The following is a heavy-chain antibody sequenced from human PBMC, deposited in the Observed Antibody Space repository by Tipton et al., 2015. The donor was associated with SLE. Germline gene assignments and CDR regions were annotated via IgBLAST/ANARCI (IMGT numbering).Heavy chain of an antibody. CDR3: ARGDCSSTSCDAPFYSYYYYYMDV. J-gene: IGHJ6*03. D-gene: IGHD2-2*01. CDR2: INSDGSSA. V-gene: IGHV3-74*01. CDR1: GFTFSNFW. Sequence: SLRLSCAASGFTFSNFWMQWVRQAPGKGLAWISHINSDGSSASYADSVKGRFTISRDNAKNSLYLQMNSLRGDDTAVYYCARGDCSSTSCDAPFYSYYYYYMDVWGRGTTVSISS.